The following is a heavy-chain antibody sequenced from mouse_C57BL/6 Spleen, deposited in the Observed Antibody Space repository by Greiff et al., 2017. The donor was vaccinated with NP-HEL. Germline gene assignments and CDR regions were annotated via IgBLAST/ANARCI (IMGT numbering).Heavy chain of an antibody. CDR3: ARLTVVDDFFAD. D-gene: IGHD1-1*01. CDR1: GYAFSSSW. J-gene: IGHJ3*01. CDR2: IYPGDGDT. V-gene: IGHV1-82*01. Sequence: VQLQQSGPELVKPGASVKISCKASGYAFSSSWMNWVKQRPGKGLEWIGRIYPGDGDTNYNGKFKGKATLTADKSSSTAYMQLSSLTSEDSAVYFCARLTVVDDFFADWGQGTLVTVSA.